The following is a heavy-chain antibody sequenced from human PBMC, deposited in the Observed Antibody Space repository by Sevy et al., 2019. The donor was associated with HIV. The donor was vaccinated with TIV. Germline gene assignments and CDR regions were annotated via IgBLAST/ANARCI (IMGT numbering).Heavy chain of an antibody. Sequence: ASVKVSCKASGGTFSSYAISWVRQAPGQGLEWMGGIIPIFGTANYAQKFQGRVTITADESTSTAYMELSSLRSEDTDVYYCELMVVAATIDAFDIWGQGTMVTVS. CDR3: ELMVVAATIDAFDI. CDR1: GGTFSSYA. V-gene: IGHV1-69*13. CDR2: IIPIFGTA. J-gene: IGHJ3*02. D-gene: IGHD2-15*01.